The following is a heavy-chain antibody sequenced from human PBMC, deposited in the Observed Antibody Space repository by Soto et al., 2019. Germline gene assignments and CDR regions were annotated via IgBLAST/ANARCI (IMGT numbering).Heavy chain of an antibody. Sequence: QAQVVQSGAAVRKPGSSVKLSCKASEGTFNSYAIAWVRQAPGQGLEWMGGIIPYYNTLNYAQKFQDRVTIPADDSTNTVSMELCSLRSDDTAVYFSASGASRCYPYFFDSWAQGTLVTVSS. V-gene: IGHV1-69*01. CDR3: ASGASRCYPYFFDS. CDR2: IIPYYNTL. J-gene: IGHJ4*02. CDR1: EGTFNSYA. D-gene: IGHD2-2*01.